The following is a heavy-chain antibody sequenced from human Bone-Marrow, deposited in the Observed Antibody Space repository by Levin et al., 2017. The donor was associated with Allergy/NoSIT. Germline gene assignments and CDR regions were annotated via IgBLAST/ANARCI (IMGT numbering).Heavy chain of an antibody. CDR2: ISSSSSTI. J-gene: IGHJ4*02. Sequence: GGSLRLSCAASGFTFSSYSMNWVRQAPGKGLEWVSYISSSSSTIYYADSVKGRFTISRDNAKNSLYLQMNSLRAEDTAVYYCARDGSPRGGGFKYFDYWGQGTLVTVSS. CDR3: ARDGSPRGGGFKYFDY. V-gene: IGHV3-48*01. CDR1: GFTFSSYS. D-gene: IGHD3-16*01.